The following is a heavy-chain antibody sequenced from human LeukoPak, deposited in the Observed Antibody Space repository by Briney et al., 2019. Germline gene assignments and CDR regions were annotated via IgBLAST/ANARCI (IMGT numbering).Heavy chain of an antibody. CDR3: ARSKTYRSTWNTDY. D-gene: IGHD2-2*01. CDR1: GFTVSSNY. J-gene: IGHJ4*02. CDR2: ISYGGAT. Sequence: GSLRLSCAASGFTVSSNYMSWVRQAPGKGLEWIGYISYGGATNYNPSLKSRLTILVDTSKNQFSLKLSSVTAADTAVYYCARSKTYRSTWNTDYWGQGTLVTVSS. V-gene: IGHV4-59*08.